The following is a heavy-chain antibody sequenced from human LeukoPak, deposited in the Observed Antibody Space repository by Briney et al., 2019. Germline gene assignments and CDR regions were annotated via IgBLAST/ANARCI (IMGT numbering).Heavy chain of an antibody. D-gene: IGHD2-2*01. CDR3: ARDRDIVVVPAATGWFDP. Sequence: SETLSLTCTVSGGSISSYYWSWIRQPAGKGLEWIGRIYTSASTNYNPSLKSRVTMSVDTSKNQFSLKLSSVTAADTAVYYCARDRDIVVVPAATGWFDPWGQGTLVTVSS. V-gene: IGHV4-4*07. CDR1: GGSISSYY. CDR2: IYTSAST. J-gene: IGHJ5*02.